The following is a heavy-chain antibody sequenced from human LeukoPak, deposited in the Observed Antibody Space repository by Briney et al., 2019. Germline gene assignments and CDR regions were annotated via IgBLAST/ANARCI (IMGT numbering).Heavy chain of an antibody. V-gene: IGHV4-34*01. Sequence: SETLSLTCAVYGGSFSGYYWSWICRPPGKGLEWIGEINHSGSTNYNPSLKSRVTISVDTSKNQFSLKLSSVTAADTAVYYCARGSSGYYSLYYFDYWGQGTLVTVSS. CDR2: INHSGST. CDR1: GGSFSGYY. CDR3: ARGSSGYYSLYYFDY. J-gene: IGHJ4*02. D-gene: IGHD3-22*01.